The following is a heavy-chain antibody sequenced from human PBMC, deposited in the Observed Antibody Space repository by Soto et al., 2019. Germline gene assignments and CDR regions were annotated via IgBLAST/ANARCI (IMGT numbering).Heavy chain of an antibody. J-gene: IGHJ4*02. CDR1: GFTFSSYA. D-gene: IGHD3-10*01. V-gene: IGHV3-23*01. CDR3: AKDRVKERPSESITMVRGQERYYFDY. Sequence: HPGGSLRLSCAASGFTFSSYAMSWVRQAPGKGLEWVSAISGSGGSTYYADSVKGRFTISRDNSKNTLYLQMNSLRAEDTAVYYCAKDRVKERPSESITMVRGQERYYFDYWGQGTLVTVSS. CDR2: ISGSGGST.